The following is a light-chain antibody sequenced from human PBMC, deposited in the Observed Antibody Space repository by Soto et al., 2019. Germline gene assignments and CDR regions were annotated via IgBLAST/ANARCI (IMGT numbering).Light chain of an antibody. V-gene: IGLV2-14*01. CDR3: NSYSSTNFYV. J-gene: IGLJ1*01. Sequence: QSSLSQPPSVSCSPGQSITISCTGSFSDIAVFNYVSWYQQYPGRAPKLLIYQVTSRASGVSHRFSGSKSGNTASLTISGLQPEDEAEYYCNSYSSTNFYVFGTGTKVTVL. CDR1: FSDIAVFNY. CDR2: QVT.